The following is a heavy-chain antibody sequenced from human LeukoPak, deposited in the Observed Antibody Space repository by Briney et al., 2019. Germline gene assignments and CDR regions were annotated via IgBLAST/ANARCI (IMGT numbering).Heavy chain of an antibody. D-gene: IGHD3-22*01. CDR1: GYTFSDYY. J-gene: IGHJ4*02. V-gene: IGHV1-2*02. Sequence: ASVKVSCKASGYTFSDYYMYWVRQAPGQGLEWVGWIYPNSGGTNYAQKFQGRVTMTRDTSISTAYMELSRLRSDDTAIYYCARDGGSVMVDFDYWGQGTLVTVSS. CDR3: ARDGGSVMVDFDY. CDR2: IYPNSGGT.